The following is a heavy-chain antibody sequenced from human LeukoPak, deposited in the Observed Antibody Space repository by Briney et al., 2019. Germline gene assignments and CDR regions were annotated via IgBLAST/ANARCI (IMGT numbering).Heavy chain of an antibody. CDR2: IYTSGST. Sequence: SETLSLTCTVSGGSISSYYWSWIRQPAGKGLEWIGRIYTSGSTNYNPSLKSRVTMSVDTSKNQFSLKLSSVTAADTAVYYCARGITTYDFWSGYYGYYYYMDVWGKGTTVTVSS. J-gene: IGHJ6*03. V-gene: IGHV4-4*07. CDR1: GGSISSYY. D-gene: IGHD3-3*01. CDR3: ARGITTYDFWSGYYGYYYYMDV.